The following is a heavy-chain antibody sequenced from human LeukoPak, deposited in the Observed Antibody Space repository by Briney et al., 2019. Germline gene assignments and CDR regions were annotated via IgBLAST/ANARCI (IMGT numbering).Heavy chain of an antibody. J-gene: IGHJ4*02. V-gene: IGHV3-23*01. CDR1: GFTYSSYA. CDR3: AKDCGRDCSGGSWYGIDY. Sequence: GGSLRLSCASSGFTYSSYAMSWVRQARGKGLEWVSAISGSGGSTYYADSVKGRFTISRDNSKNTLYLQMNSLRAEDTAVYYCAKDCGRDCSGGSWYGIDYWGQGTLVTVSS. D-gene: IGHD2-15*01. CDR2: ISGSGGST.